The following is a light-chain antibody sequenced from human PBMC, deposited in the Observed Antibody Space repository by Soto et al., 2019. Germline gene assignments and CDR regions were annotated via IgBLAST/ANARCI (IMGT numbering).Light chain of an antibody. CDR2: GAS. CDR1: QSVSSN. V-gene: IGKV3D-15*01. J-gene: IGKJ4*01. Sequence: EIVMTQSPATLSLSPGERATLSCRASQSVSSNLGWYQQKPGQSPRLLLYGASTRTTGIQGRFSGSGSGTEFPLTISRLQSEDFAIYYCQQYDNSPLTFGGGTKVEVK. CDR3: QQYDNSPLT.